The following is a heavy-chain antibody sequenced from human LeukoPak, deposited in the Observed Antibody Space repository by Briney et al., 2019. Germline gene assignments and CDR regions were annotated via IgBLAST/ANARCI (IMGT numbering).Heavy chain of an antibody. CDR1: GFSLNISGVG. V-gene: IGHV2-5*02. CDR3: AHRVIPDVTLDY. D-gene: IGHD2-21*01. J-gene: IGHJ4*02. Sequence: SGPTLVKPTQTLTLTCTFSGFSLNISGVGVGWFRQPPGKALEWLALIYWDNDKRYSPSLKSRLTITKDTSKNQVVLTMTNMDPVDTATYFCAHRVIPDVTLDYWGQGTLVTVSS. CDR2: IYWDNDK.